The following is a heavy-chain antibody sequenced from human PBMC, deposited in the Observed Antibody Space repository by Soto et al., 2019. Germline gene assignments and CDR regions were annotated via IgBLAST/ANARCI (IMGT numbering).Heavy chain of an antibody. CDR2: IIPIFGTA. J-gene: IGHJ4*02. Sequence: SVKVSCKASGGTFSSYAISWVRQAPGQGLEWMGGIIPIFGTANYAQKFQGRVTITADESTSTAYMELSSRRSEDTAGYYCARDPSTTVTMFDYWGQGTLVTVSS. CDR1: GGTFSSYA. D-gene: IGHD4-17*01. CDR3: ARDPSTTVTMFDY. V-gene: IGHV1-69*13.